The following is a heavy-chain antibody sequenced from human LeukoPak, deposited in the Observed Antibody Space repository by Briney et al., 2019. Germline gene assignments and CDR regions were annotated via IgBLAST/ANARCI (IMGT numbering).Heavy chain of an antibody. V-gene: IGHV4-61*01. CDR2: IYYSGST. CDR1: GGSISSGSYY. D-gene: IGHD3-22*01. J-gene: IGHJ3*02. Sequence: SQTLSLTCTVSGGSISSGSYYWSWIRQPPGKGLEWIGYIYYSGSTSYNPSLKSRVTISVDTSKNQFSLKLSSVTAADTAVYYCARLGFNYYDSSGYPVGAFDIWGQGTMVTVSS. CDR3: ARLGFNYYDSSGYPVGAFDI.